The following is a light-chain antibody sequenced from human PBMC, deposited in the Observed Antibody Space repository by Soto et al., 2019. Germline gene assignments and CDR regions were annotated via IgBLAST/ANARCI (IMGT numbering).Light chain of an antibody. CDR1: QRVSSSY. J-gene: IGKJ2*01. CDR3: QPYGNSPPFT. Sequence: EIVLTQSPGTLSLSPGERATLSCSASQRVSSSYLAWYQQKPGQAPRLIIYGASSRATGIPDRFSGSGSGTDFTLTISRLEPVDFAVYFCQPYGNSPPFTFGQGTKVEI. CDR2: GAS. V-gene: IGKV3-20*01.